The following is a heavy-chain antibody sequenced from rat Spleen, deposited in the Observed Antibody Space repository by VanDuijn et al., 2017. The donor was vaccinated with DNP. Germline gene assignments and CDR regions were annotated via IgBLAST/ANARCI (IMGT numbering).Heavy chain of an antibody. CDR2: INYSGST. D-gene: IGHD1-12*03. CDR3: ASYYYDGYFAVDA. Sequence: EVQLQESGPGLVKPSQSLSLTCSVTGYSITSNYWGWIRKFPGNKMEWVGHINYSGSTSYNPSLTSRISITRDTSKNQFFLQLNSVTTEDTATYYCASYYYDGYFAVDAWGQGTSVTVSS. CDR1: GYSITSNY. J-gene: IGHJ4*01. V-gene: IGHV3-1*01.